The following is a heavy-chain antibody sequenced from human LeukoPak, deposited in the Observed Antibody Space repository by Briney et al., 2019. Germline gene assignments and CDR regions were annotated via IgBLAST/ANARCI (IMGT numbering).Heavy chain of an antibody. V-gene: IGHV4-34*01. D-gene: IGHD4-17*01. CDR3: ARLRSQYYFDY. Sequence: GSLRLSCEASGFTLSSYVMGWVRQPPGKGLEWIGEINHSGSTNYNPSLKSRVTISVDTSKNQFSLKLSSVTAADTAVYYCARLRSQYYFDYWGQGTLVTVSS. CDR2: INHSGST. J-gene: IGHJ4*02. CDR1: GFTLSSYV.